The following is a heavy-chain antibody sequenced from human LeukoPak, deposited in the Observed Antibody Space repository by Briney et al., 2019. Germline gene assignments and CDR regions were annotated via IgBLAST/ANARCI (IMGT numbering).Heavy chain of an antibody. J-gene: IGHJ4*02. V-gene: IGHV1-24*01. Sequence: APVKVSCKVSGYTLTELSMHWVRQAPGKGLEWMGGFDPEDGETIYAQKFQGRVTMTEDTSTDTAYMELSSLRSEDTAVYYCATESRITIFGVDWGQGTLVTVSS. CDR2: FDPEDGET. CDR3: ATESRITIFGVD. D-gene: IGHD3-3*01. CDR1: GYTLTELS.